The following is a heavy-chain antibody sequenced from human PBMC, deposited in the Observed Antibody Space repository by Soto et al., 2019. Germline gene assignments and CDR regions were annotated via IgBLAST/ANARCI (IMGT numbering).Heavy chain of an antibody. CDR2: LSGGGGST. V-gene: IGHV3-23*01. D-gene: IGHD4-17*01. Sequence: EVQLLESGGGLVQPGGSLRLSCAASGFIFSSYAMSWVRQAPGKGLEWVSALSGGGGSTYYAESVKGRFTISRDHSKNTVYLQMNGLRAEGTAVYYCAKVNDFGDYGGGVDFDYWGQGTLVTVSS. J-gene: IGHJ4*02. CDR3: AKVNDFGDYGGGVDFDY. CDR1: GFIFSSYA.